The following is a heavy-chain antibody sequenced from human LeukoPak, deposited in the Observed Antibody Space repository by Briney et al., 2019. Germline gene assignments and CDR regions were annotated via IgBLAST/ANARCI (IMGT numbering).Heavy chain of an antibody. V-gene: IGHV3-15*01. CDR3: TTDFFQGYSGS. CDR1: GFTFSNAW. D-gene: IGHD5-12*01. Sequence: GGSLRLSCAASGFTFSNAWMTWVRQAPGKGLECVGRIKTTTVGGTTDYAAPVKGRFTISRDDSKNMVYLQMKSLQTEDTAVYYCTTDFFQGYSGSWGQGTLVTVSS. J-gene: IGHJ5*02. CDR2: IKTTTVGGTT.